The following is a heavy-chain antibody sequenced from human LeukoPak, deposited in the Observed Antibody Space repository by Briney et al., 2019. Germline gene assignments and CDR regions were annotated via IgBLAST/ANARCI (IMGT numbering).Heavy chain of an antibody. V-gene: IGHV1-2*02. CDR2: INPNSGGT. D-gene: IGHD5-18*01. J-gene: IGHJ4*02. CDR3: ARKSGYSYGYDY. Sequence: ASVNVYCKASGYTFTGYYMHWVRQAPGQGLEWMGWINPNSGGTNYAQKFQGRVTMTRDTSISTAYMELSRLRSDDTAVYYCARKSGYSYGYDYWGQGTLVTVSS. CDR1: GYTFTGYY.